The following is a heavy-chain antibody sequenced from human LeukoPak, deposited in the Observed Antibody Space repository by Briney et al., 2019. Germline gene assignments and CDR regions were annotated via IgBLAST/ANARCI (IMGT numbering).Heavy chain of an antibody. CDR3: AKRSDYRTFDY. Sequence: PGGSLRLSCAASGFTFSSYAMSWVRQAPGKGLEWVSHISGSGGSTYHADSVKGHFTISRDNSKNTLYLQMNSLRAEDTAVYYCAKRSDYRTFDYWGQGTLVTVSS. J-gene: IGHJ4*02. CDR2: ISGSGGST. D-gene: IGHD4-11*01. CDR1: GFTFSSYA. V-gene: IGHV3-23*01.